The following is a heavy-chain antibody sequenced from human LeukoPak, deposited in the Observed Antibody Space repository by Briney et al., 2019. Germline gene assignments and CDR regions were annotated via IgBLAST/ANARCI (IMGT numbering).Heavy chain of an antibody. Sequence: PGRSLRLSCAASGFTFDDYAMHWVRQAPGKGLEWVSGISWNSGSIGYADSVKGRFTISRDNAKNSLYLQMNSLRAEDMALYYCAKDYGDFWSGGLDYWGQGTLVTVSS. J-gene: IGHJ4*02. CDR1: GFTFDDYA. V-gene: IGHV3-9*03. D-gene: IGHD3-3*01. CDR2: ISWNSGSI. CDR3: AKDYGDFWSGGLDY.